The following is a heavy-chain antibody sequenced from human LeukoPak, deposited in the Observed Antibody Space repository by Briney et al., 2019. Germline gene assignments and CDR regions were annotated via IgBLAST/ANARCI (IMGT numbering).Heavy chain of an antibody. V-gene: IGHV1-2*06. CDR2: INPNSGGT. D-gene: IGHD5-18*01. Sequence: ASVKVSCKASGYTFTGYYMHWVRQAPGQGLEWMGRINPNSGGTNYAQKFQGRVTMTRDTSISTAYMELGRLRSDDTAVHYCARVQKSVDTAMVYFDYWGQGTLVTVSS. J-gene: IGHJ4*02. CDR3: ARVQKSVDTAMVYFDY. CDR1: GYTFTGYY.